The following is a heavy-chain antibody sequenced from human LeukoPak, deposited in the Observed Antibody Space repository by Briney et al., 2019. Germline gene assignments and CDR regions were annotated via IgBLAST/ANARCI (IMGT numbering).Heavy chain of an antibody. CDR1: GYTFTGYY. Sequence: ASVNVSFKASGYTFTGYYMHWVRQPPGQGLEGMGWINPNSGGTNYAQKLQGRVTMTRDTSISTAYMELSRLRSDDTAVYYCARGDYGSGSYHYYYYYMDVWGKGTTVTVSS. CDR3: ARGDYGSGSYHYYYYYMDV. V-gene: IGHV1-2*02. D-gene: IGHD3-10*01. J-gene: IGHJ6*03. CDR2: INPNSGGT.